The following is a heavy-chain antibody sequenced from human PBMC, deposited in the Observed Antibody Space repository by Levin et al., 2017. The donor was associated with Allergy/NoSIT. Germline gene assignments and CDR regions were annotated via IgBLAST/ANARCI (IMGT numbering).Heavy chain of an antibody. D-gene: IGHD3-10*01. CDR2: IWHDGGNK. CDR1: GFSFSNFG. J-gene: IGHJ6*02. CDR3: PRGKDGFDYYAMAV. V-gene: IGHV3-33*01. Sequence: AGGSLRLSCVASGFSFSNFGMHWVRQAPGKGLEWVALIWHDGGNKYYADSVKGRFTISRDNSKNTLYLQMNSLRAEDTAVYYCPRGKDGFDYYAMAVWGQGTTVTVSS.